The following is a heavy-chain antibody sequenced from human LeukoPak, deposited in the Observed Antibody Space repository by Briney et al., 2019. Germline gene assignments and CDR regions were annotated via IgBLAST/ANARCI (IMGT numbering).Heavy chain of an antibody. CDR1: GGSISSYY. CDR2: IYYRGST. D-gene: IGHD2-15*01. Sequence: SGTLSLTCTVSGGSISSYYWSWIRQPPGKGLEWIGYIYYRGSTNYNPSLKSRVTISVDTSKNQFSLKLSSVTAADTAVYYCARVAGPIVVVVAATEPYFDYWGQGTLVTVSS. V-gene: IGHV4-59*01. CDR3: ARVAGPIVVVVAATEPYFDY. J-gene: IGHJ4*02.